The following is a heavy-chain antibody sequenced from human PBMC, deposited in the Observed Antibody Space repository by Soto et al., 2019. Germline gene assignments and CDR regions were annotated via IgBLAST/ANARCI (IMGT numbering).Heavy chain of an antibody. J-gene: IGHJ3*02. CDR3: ARDGPREALGSWGI. CDR2: ISAYNGNT. D-gene: IGHD7-27*01. V-gene: IGHV1-18*01. CDR1: GYTFTSYG. Sequence: QVQLVQSGAEVKKPGASVKVSCKASGYTFTSYGISWVRQAPGQGLEWMGWISAYNGNTNYAQKLQGRVTMTTDTXXSTAYMELRSMRSDDTAVYYWARDGPREALGSWGIWGQRTMVTVSS.